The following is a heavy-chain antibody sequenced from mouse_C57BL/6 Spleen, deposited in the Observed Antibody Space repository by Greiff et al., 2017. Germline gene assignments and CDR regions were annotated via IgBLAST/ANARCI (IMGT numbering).Heavy chain of an antibody. Sequence: VQLQQPGAELVKPGASVKLSCKASGYTFTSYWMHWVKQRPGQGLEWIGMIHPNSGSTNYNEKFKSKATLTVDKSSSTAYMQLSSLTSEDSAVYYCARSGPDYDYDGYYFDYWGQGTTLTVSS. CDR2: IHPNSGST. CDR3: ARSGPDYDYDGYYFDY. CDR1: GYTFTSYW. D-gene: IGHD2-4*01. V-gene: IGHV1-64*01. J-gene: IGHJ2*01.